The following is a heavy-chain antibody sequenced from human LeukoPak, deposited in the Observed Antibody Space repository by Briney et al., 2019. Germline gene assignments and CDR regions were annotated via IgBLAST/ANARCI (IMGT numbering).Heavy chain of an antibody. CDR2: ISGSGGRT. Sequence: GGSLRLSCAASGFTFSSYAMSWVRQAPGKGLEWLSAISGSGGRTYYTDSVKGRFTISRDNSKSTLYLQMNSLRADDTAVHYCAKVPNDFWSGYYGPSYYYMDVWGKGTTVTVSS. CDR1: GFTFSSYA. V-gene: IGHV3-23*01. D-gene: IGHD3-3*01. J-gene: IGHJ6*03. CDR3: AKVPNDFWSGYYGPSYYYMDV.